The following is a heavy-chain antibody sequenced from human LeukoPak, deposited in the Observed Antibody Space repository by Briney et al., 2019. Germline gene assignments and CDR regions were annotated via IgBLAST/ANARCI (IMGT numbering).Heavy chain of an antibody. V-gene: IGHV4-34*01. J-gene: IGHJ4*02. Sequence: SETLSLTCAVYGGSFSGYYWSWIRQPPGKGLEWIGEINHSGSTNYNPSLKSRVTISVDTSKNQFSLKLSSVTAADTAVYYCARDGPVSYFDYWGQGTLVTVSS. CDR2: INHSGST. CDR3: ARDGPVSYFDY. CDR1: GGSFSGYY.